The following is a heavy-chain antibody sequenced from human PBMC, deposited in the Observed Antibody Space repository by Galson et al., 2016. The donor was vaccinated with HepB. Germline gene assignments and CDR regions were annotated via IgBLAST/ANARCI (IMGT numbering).Heavy chain of an antibody. CDR1: GGSFSNFY. Sequence: ETLSLTCAVYGGSFSNFYWSWIRQPPGKGLQWIGEINHSGSTNYNPSLKSRVTISVDTSKSQFSLKLSSVTAADTAVYYCARGRPDHLSGHGAFDIWGPGTRVTVSS. CDR2: INHSGST. D-gene: IGHD5/OR15-5a*01. J-gene: IGHJ3*02. V-gene: IGHV4-34*01. CDR3: ARGRPDHLSGHGAFDI.